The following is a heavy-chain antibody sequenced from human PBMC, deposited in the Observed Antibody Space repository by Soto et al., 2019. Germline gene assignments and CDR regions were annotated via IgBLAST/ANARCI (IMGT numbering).Heavy chain of an antibody. J-gene: IGHJ4*02. D-gene: IGHD6-6*01. CDR2: INAGNGNT. CDR3: AREYYSSSFDN. Sequence: ASVKVSCKASGYTIISYAMRWVRQAPGQRLEWMGCINAGNGNTKYSQKFQGRVTITRDTSASTAYMELSSLRSEDTAMYYCAREYYSSSFDNWGQGTLVTVSS. CDR1: GYTIISYA. V-gene: IGHV1-3*01.